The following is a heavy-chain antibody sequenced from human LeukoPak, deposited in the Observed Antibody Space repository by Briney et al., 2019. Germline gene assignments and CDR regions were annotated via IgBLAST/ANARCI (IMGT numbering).Heavy chain of an antibody. CDR3: ARTGYSSGWYNFDY. D-gene: IGHD6-19*01. J-gene: IGHJ4*02. Sequence: SVKVSCKAPGGTFSSYAISWVRQAPGQGLEWMGRIIPIFGIANYAQKFQGRVTITADKSTSTAYMELSSLRSEDTAVYYCARTGYSSGWYNFDYWGQGTLVTVSS. V-gene: IGHV1-69*04. CDR2: IIPIFGIA. CDR1: GGTFSSYA.